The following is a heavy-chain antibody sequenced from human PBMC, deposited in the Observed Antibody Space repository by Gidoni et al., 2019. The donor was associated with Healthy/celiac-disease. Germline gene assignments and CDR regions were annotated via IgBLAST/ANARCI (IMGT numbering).Heavy chain of an antibody. V-gene: IGHV3-7*01. Sequence: EVQLVESGGGLVQPGGSLRLSCAASGFTFSSYWMSWVRQAPGKGLEWVANRKQDGSEKYYVDSVKGRFTISRDNAKNSLYLQMNSLRAEDTAVYYCARVRSSSWDRDPLDYWGQGTLVTVSS. CDR2: RKQDGSEK. D-gene: IGHD6-13*01. J-gene: IGHJ4*02. CDR3: ARVRSSSWDRDPLDY. CDR1: GFTFSSYW.